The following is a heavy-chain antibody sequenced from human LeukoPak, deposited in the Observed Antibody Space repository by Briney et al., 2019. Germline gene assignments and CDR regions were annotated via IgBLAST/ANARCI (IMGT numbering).Heavy chain of an antibody. D-gene: IGHD6-19*01. CDR2: ISSSSSTI. J-gene: IGHJ4*02. Sequence: GGSLRLSCAASGFTFSTYSMNWVRQAPGKGLEWLSHISSSSSTIYYADSVKGRFTISRDNSKNSLYLQMNSLRAEDTAFYYCAKDIFRDASGWYGYFDDWGQGTLVTVSS. CDR3: AKDIFRDASGWYGYFDD. V-gene: IGHV3-48*04. CDR1: GFTFSTYS.